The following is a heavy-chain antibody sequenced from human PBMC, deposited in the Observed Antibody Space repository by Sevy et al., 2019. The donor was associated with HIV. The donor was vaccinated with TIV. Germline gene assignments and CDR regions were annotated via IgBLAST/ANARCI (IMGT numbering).Heavy chain of an antibody. CDR1: GFTFSTYW. V-gene: IGHV3-7*01. CDR3: ARRWGLQSRTLFDY. Sequence: GGSLRLSCAASGFTFSTYWMSWVRQAPGKGLEWVANINEDGSDKYYVDSVKGRFTISRDNAKNSLCLQMNSLRAEDTAVYYWARRWGLQSRTLFDYWGQGTLVTVSS. J-gene: IGHJ4*02. D-gene: IGHD1-1*01. CDR2: INEDGSDK.